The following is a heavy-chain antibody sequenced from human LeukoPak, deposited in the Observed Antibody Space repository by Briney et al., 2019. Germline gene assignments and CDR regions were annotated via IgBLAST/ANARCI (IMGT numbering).Heavy chain of an antibody. J-gene: IGHJ4*02. CDR2: ISSSSGYI. CDR1: GFTFSSYS. Sequence: GGSLRLSCAASGFTFSSYSMNWVRQAPGKGLEWVSSISSSSGYIYYADSVKGRFTISRDNAKNSLYLQMNSLRAEDTAVYYCARVGQLVYFDYWGQGTLVTVSS. V-gene: IGHV3-21*01. CDR3: ARVGQLVYFDY. D-gene: IGHD6-6*01.